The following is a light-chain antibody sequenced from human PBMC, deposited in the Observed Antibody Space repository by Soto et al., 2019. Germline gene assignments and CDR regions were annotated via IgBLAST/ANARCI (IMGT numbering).Light chain of an antibody. CDR2: WAS. V-gene: IGKV4-1*01. CDR1: QSVFYSPNNKNY. J-gene: IGKJ1*01. CDR3: HQDHSAPQT. Sequence: DIVMTQSPDSLAVSLGERATINCKSSQSVFYSPNNKNYLAWYQQKPGQPPKLLVYWASTRESGVPDRFSGSGSGTDFTLTISSLQAEDAAVYYCHQDHSAPQTLGQGTKVEIK.